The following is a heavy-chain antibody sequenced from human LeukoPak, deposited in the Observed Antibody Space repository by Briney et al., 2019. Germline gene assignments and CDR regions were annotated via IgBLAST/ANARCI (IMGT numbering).Heavy chain of an antibody. CDR2: IIPILGVA. CDR1: GGTFSSYA. D-gene: IGHD2-15*01. J-gene: IGHJ6*02. V-gene: IGHV1-69*04. Sequence: SVKVSCKASGGTFSSYAISWVRQAPGQGLEWMGRIIPILGVANYAQKFQGRVTITADKSTSTAYMELSSLRSEDTAVYYCARGDSLCSGGSCYDYYYYYGMDVWGQGTTVTVSS. CDR3: ARGDSLCSGGSCYDYYYYYGMDV.